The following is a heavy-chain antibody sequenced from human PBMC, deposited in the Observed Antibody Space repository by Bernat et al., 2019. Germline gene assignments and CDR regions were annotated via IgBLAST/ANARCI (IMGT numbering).Heavy chain of an antibody. CDR1: GFTFSSYG. V-gene: IGHV3-NL1*01. CDR3: ARERATVYDAFDI. D-gene: IGHD4-17*01. Sequence: QVQLVESGGGVVQPGRSLRLSCAASGFTFSSYGIHWVRQAPGKGLEWVSIIYSGGNTYYADSVRGRFTISRDNSKNTLYLQMNNLRADDTAVYYCARERATVYDAFDIWGQGTIVTVSS. J-gene: IGHJ3*02. CDR2: IYSGGNT.